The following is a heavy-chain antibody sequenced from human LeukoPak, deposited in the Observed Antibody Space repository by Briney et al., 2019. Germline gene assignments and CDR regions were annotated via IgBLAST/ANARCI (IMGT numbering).Heavy chain of an antibody. CDR3: ARGSDSSDGY. V-gene: IGHV4-30-4*08. J-gene: IGHJ4*02. CDR2: IYYSGST. Sequence: SETLSLTCTVSGGSISSGDYYWSWIRQPQGKGLEWIVYIYYSGSTYYNPSIKSRVTISVDTSKNQFSLKLSSVSAADTAVYYCARGSDSSDGYWGQGTLVTVSS. CDR1: GGSISSGDYY. D-gene: IGHD6-19*01.